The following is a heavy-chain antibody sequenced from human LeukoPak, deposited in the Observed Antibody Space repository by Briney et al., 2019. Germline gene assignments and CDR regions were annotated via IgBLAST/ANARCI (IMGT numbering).Heavy chain of an antibody. CDR2: ISAYNGNT. V-gene: IGHV1-18*01. Sequence: ASVKVSCKASGYTFTSYGISWVRQAPGQGLEWMGWISAYNGNTNYAQKLQGRVTMTTDTSTSTAYMELRSLRSEDTAVYYCARGLTGTTLGAFDIWGQGTMVTVSS. CDR1: GYTFTSYG. D-gene: IGHD1-7*01. CDR3: ARGLTGTTLGAFDI. J-gene: IGHJ3*02.